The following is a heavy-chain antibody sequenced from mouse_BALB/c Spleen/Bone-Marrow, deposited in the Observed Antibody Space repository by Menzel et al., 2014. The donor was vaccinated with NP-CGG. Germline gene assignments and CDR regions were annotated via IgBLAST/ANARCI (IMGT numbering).Heavy chain of an antibody. CDR3: ARDSPYAMDY. CDR2: IDPANGNT. J-gene: IGHJ4*01. V-gene: IGHV14-3*02. Sequence: VHVKQSGAELVKPGASVELSCTAPGFNIKDTYMHWVKQRPEQGLEWIGRIDPANGNTKYDPKFQGKATITADTSSNTAYLQLSSLTSEDTAVYYCARDSPYAMDYWGQGTSVTVSS. CDR1: GFNIKDTY.